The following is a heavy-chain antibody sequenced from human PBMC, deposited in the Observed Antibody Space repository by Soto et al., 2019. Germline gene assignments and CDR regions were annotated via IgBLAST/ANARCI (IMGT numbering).Heavy chain of an antibody. D-gene: IGHD3-9*01. V-gene: IGHV3-23*01. Sequence: EVQLLESGGGLVQPGGSLRLSCAASGFTCSSYAMSWVRQAPGKGLEWVSAISGSGGSTYYADSVKGRFTISRDNSKNTLYLQMNSLRAEDTAVYYCAKCPESRYDSLTGYKHSYYYYYMDVWGKGTTVTVSS. CDR2: ISGSGGST. CDR3: AKCPESRYDSLTGYKHSYYYYYMDV. CDR1: GFTCSSYA. J-gene: IGHJ6*03.